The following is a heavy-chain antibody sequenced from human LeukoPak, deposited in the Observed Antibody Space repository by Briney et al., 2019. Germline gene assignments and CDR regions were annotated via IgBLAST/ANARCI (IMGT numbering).Heavy chain of an antibody. J-gene: IGHJ4*02. Sequence: LSLTCTVSGGSIDDYYWSWIRQPPGKGLEWVSGISWNSGSIGYADSVKGRFTISRDNAKNSLYLQMNSLRAEDTALYYCAKSKGTLWFGELYDYWGQGTLVTVSS. V-gene: IGHV3-9*01. CDR3: AKSKGTLWFGELYDY. D-gene: IGHD3-10*01. CDR2: ISWNSGSI. CDR1: GGSIDDYY.